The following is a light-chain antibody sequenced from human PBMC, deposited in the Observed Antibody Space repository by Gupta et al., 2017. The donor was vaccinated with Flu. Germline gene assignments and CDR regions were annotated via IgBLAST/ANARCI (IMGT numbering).Light chain of an antibody. CDR1: HNISSW. Sequence: IQMTQSPSTLSASIGDRVTITCRASHNISSWLAWYQQKPGKAPKLLIYKASTLESGVPSRFRGSGSGAEFTLTIDSLQSDDFASYYCQQYDTYSRTFGQGTKVDVK. CDR2: KAS. J-gene: IGKJ1*01. V-gene: IGKV1-5*03. CDR3: QQYDTYSRT.